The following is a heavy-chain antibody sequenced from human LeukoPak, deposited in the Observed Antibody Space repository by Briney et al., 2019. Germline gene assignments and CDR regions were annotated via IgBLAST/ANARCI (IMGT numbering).Heavy chain of an antibody. CDR3: ASPATYYDFWSGYHPFDY. V-gene: IGHV4-39*01. CDR2: ISYSVNT. CDR1: GGSISNTKYY. D-gene: IGHD3-3*01. Sequence: SETLSLTCTVSGGSISNTKYYWGWIRQPPGKGLEWIGSISYSVNTFYNPSLKSRVTVSVDTSKKQFSVKLSSVTAADTAVYYCASPATYYDFWSGYHPFDYWGQGTLVTVSS. J-gene: IGHJ4*02.